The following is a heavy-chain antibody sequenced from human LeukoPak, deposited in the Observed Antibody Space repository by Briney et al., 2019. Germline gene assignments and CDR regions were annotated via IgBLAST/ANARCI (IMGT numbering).Heavy chain of an antibody. CDR1: GFTFDDYA. V-gene: IGHV3-9*01. D-gene: IGHD3-10*01. CDR2: ISWNSGSI. Sequence: GGSLRLSCAASGFTFDDYAMHWVRQAPGKGLAWVSGISWNSGSIGYADSVKGRFTISRDNAKNSLYLQMISLRVEDPAVYYCARGVWFGESLGSGADYWGQGTLVTVPA. CDR3: ARGVWFGESLGSGADY. J-gene: IGHJ4*02.